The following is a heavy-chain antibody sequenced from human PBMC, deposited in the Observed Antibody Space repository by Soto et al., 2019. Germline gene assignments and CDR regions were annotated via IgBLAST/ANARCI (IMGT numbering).Heavy chain of an antibody. CDR2: IYYSGST. D-gene: IGHD6-19*01. Sequence: SETLSLTCTVSGGSISSYYWSWIRQPPGKGLEWIGYIYYSGSTNYNPSLKSRVTISVDTSKNQFSLKLSSVTAADTAVYYCARLIIGIAVAGTHAFDIWGQGTMVTVSS. J-gene: IGHJ3*02. V-gene: IGHV4-59*08. CDR3: ARLIIGIAVAGTHAFDI. CDR1: GGSISSYY.